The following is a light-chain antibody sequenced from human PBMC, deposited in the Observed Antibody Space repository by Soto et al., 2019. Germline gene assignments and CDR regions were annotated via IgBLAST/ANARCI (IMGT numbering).Light chain of an antibody. Sequence: DIQMTQSPSSLSASVGDRVTITCRASQSITNYLNWYQHKPGKAPKLLVYAASSLQSGVPSRFSGSGSGTHFTLTISSLQPEDFATYFCQQSHNMPFTFGPGTKVDIK. CDR1: QSITNY. J-gene: IGKJ3*01. V-gene: IGKV1-39*01. CDR2: AAS. CDR3: QQSHNMPFT.